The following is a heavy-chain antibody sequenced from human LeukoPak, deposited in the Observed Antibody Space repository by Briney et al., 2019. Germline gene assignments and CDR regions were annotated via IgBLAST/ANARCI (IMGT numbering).Heavy chain of an antibody. J-gene: IGHJ4*02. CDR2: ISDDGSRK. Sequence: GRSLRLSCAASGFTFSNYGMYWVRQAPGTGLEWVTFISDDGSRKYYVDSVKGRFTISRDNSKNTLYLRMNSLRVEDTAVYYCAKDRSTTWSFDYWGQGTLVSVSS. CDR1: GFTFSNYG. D-gene: IGHD6-13*01. V-gene: IGHV3-30*18. CDR3: AKDRSTTWSFDY.